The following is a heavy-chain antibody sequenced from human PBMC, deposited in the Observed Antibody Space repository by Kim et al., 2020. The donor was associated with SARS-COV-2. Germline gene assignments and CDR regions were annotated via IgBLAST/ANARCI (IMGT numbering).Heavy chain of an antibody. J-gene: IGHJ6*02. CDR2: ISSNGGST. CDR3: VKEGGDIVATGRGKDYYYGMDV. CDR1: GFTFSSYA. D-gene: IGHD5-12*01. V-gene: IGHV3-64D*09. Sequence: GGSLRLSCSASGFTFSSYAMHWVRQAPGKGLEYVSAISSNGGSTYYADSVKGRFTISRDNSKNTLYLQMSSLRAEDTAVYYCVKEGGDIVATGRGKDYYYGMDVWGQGTTVTVSS.